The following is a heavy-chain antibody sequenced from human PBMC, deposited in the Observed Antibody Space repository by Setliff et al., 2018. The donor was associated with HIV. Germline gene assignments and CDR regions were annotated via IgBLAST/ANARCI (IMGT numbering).Heavy chain of an antibody. J-gene: IGHJ6*03. CDR1: GYTFTNYD. D-gene: IGHD1-20*01. CDR2: MNPDSRNT. Sequence: ASVKVSCKPSGYTFTNYDINWVRQAAGQGLEWMGWMNPDSRNTGYAQRFEGSVTMTWDTSISTAYMELRSLRSDDTAVYYCARDPLYNWNDAYYYYMDVWGKGTTVTVSS. V-gene: IGHV1-8*02. CDR3: ARDPLYNWNDAYYYYMDV.